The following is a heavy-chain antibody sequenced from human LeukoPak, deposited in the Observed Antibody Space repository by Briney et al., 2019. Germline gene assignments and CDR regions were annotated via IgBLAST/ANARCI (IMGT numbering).Heavy chain of an antibody. D-gene: IGHD1-14*01. CDR1: GGSISRYY. CDR2: IYYSGST. V-gene: IGHV4-59*01. CDR3: ARENSYDHLTDY. Sequence: SETLSLTCTVSGGSISRYYWSWIRQPPGKGLEWIGNIYYSGSTNYNPSLKSRVTISVDTSMNQFSLKLNSVTAADTAMYYCARENSYDHLTDYWGQGTLVTVSS. J-gene: IGHJ4*02.